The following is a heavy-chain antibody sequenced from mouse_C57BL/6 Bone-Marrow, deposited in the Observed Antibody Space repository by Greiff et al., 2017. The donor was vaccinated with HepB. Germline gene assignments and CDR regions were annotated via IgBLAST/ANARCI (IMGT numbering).Heavy chain of an antibody. J-gene: IGHJ2*01. CDR3: ALFTTVPAD. CDR1: GYTFTDYN. V-gene: IGHV1-22*01. Sequence: VQLQQSGPELVKPGASVKMSCKASGYTFTDYNMHWVKQSHGKSLEWIGYINPNNGGTSYNQKFKGKATLTVNKSSSTAYMELRSLTSEYSAVYYWALFTTVPADWGQGTTLTVSS. D-gene: IGHD1-1*01. CDR2: INPNNGGT.